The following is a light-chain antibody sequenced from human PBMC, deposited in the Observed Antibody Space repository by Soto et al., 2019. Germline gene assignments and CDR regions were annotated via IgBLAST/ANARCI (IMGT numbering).Light chain of an antibody. CDR2: DVS. CDR3: SSFTSRHTYV. J-gene: IGLJ1*01. V-gene: IGLV2-14*01. CDR1: SSYIGGYNY. Sequence: QSALTQPASVSGSPGQSTTISCTGTSSYIGGYNYVSWYQQLPDEAPKLIIYDVSDRPSGVSTRFSGSKSGNTASLTISGLQAEVEGDYYCSSFTSRHTYVFGTGTKLTVL.